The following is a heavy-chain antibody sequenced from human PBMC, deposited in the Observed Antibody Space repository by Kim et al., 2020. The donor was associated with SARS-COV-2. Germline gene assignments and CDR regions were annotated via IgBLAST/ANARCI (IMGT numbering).Heavy chain of an antibody. Sequence: GGSLRLSCAASGFTFDDYAMHWVRQAPGKGLEWVSAISWNSGSICYADSVKGRFTISRDNAKNSLYLQMNSLRAEDTALYYCAKDKGWNWFDPWGQGTLGAVSS. CDR2: ISWNSGSI. CDR3: AKDKGWNWFDP. CDR1: GFTFDDYA. V-gene: IGHV3-9*01. J-gene: IGHJ5*02.